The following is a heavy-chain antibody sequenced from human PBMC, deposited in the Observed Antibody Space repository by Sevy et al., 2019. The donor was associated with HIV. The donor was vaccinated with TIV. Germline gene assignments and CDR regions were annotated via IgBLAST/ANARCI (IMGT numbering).Heavy chain of an antibody. D-gene: IGHD5-12*01. CDR2: IGSSGDP. Sequence: GESLKISCAASGFTFSSYDMHWVRQVTGKGLEWVSVIGSSGDPYYPGSVKGRFTISREKAKNSVYLQMNSLRAGDTAVYYCARSGGYSDNGMDVWGQGTTVTVSS. CDR3: ARSGGYSDNGMDV. J-gene: IGHJ6*02. V-gene: IGHV3-13*05. CDR1: GFTFSSYD.